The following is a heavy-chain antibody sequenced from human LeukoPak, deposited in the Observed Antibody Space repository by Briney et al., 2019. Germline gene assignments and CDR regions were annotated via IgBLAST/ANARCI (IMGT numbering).Heavy chain of an antibody. D-gene: IGHD2-2*01. J-gene: IGHJ6*03. CDR2: ISSSSTYI. Sequence: GGSLRLSCAASGFTFSSYSMNWVRQAPGKGLEWVSSISSSSTYIYYADSLKGRFTISRDNAKNSLYLQMNSLRAEDTALYYCARDRSGTRHYYYYYMDVWGKGTTVTVSS. V-gene: IGHV3-21*04. CDR3: ARDRSGTRHYYYYYMDV. CDR1: GFTFSSYS.